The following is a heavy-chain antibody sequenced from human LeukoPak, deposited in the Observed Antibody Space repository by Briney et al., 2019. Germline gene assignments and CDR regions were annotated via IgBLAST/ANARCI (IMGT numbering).Heavy chain of an antibody. CDR2: INHSGST. CDR3: ARVPVWSGYPY. D-gene: IGHD3-3*01. V-gene: IGHV4-34*01. Sequence: SETLSLTCAVYGGSFSGYYWSWIRQPPGKGLEWIGEINHSGSTNYNPSLKSRVTISVDTSKNQFSLKLSSVTAADTAVYYCARVPVWSGYPYWGQGALVTVSS. CDR1: GGSFSGYY. J-gene: IGHJ4*02.